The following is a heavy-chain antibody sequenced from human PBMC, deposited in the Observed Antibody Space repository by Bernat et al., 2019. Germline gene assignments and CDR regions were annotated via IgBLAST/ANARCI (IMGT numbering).Heavy chain of an antibody. CDR3: AKEQTGTSYYYYYGMDV. Sequence: QVQLVESGGGVVQPGRSLRLSCAASGFTFSSYGMHWVRQAPGKGLERVAVISYDGSNKYYADSVKGRFTISRDNSKNTLYLQMNSLRAEDTAVYYGAKEQTGTSYYYYYGMDVWGQGTTVTVSS. V-gene: IGHV3-30*18. CDR1: GFTFSSYG. D-gene: IGHD1-7*01. CDR2: ISYDGSNK. J-gene: IGHJ6*02.